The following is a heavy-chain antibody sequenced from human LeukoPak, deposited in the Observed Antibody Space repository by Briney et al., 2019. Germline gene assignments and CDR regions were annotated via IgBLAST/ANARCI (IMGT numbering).Heavy chain of an antibody. J-gene: IGHJ4*02. CDR3: ARSRDAYKSQCLH. CDR2: IHYSGST. CDR1: GGSISSSSYY. D-gene: IGHD5-24*01. V-gene: IGHV4-39*01. Sequence: PSETLSLTCTVSGGSISSSSYYWGWIRQPPGKGLEWIGSIHYSGSTYYNPSLKSRVTISVDTSKNQFSLKLSSVTAADTAVYYCARSRDAYKSQCLHWGQGTLVTVSS.